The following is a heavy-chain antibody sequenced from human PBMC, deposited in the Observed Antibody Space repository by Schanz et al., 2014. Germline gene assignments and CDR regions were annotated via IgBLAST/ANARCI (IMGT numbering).Heavy chain of an antibody. J-gene: IGHJ4*02. Sequence: EVQLVESGGGLVQPGGSLRLSCAASGFTFSGYSMNWVRQAPGKGLEWVSAISGGGGTTYYADSVKGRFTISRDNSKNTLYLQMNSLRAEDTAVYYCANNWNLDYWGQGTLVTVSS. CDR3: ANNWNLDY. V-gene: IGHV3-23*04. CDR2: ISGGGGTT. D-gene: IGHD1-20*01. CDR1: GFTFSGYS.